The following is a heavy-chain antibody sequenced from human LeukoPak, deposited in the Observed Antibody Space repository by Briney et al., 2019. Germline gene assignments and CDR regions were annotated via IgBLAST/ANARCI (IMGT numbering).Heavy chain of an antibody. CDR3: AKDNHDFLSGYPYFDY. Sequence: GGSLRLSCAASGFTLSSYVMSWVRQAPGKGLEWVSGISGSGRSTYYADPVKGRFTISRDNSKNTLYLQMNSLRAEDTAVYYCAKDNHDFLSGYPYFDYWGQGTLVTVSS. V-gene: IGHV3-23*01. CDR1: GFTLSSYV. D-gene: IGHD3-3*01. CDR2: ISGSGRST. J-gene: IGHJ4*02.